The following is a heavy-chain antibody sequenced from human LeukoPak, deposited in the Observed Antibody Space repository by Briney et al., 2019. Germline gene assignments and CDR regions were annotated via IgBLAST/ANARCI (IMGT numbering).Heavy chain of an antibody. CDR2: IYSGGST. CDR3: ARGSTHAFGI. V-gene: IGHV3-53*01. D-gene: IGHD6-6*01. J-gene: IGHJ3*02. CDR1: GFTFSSNY. Sequence: QPGGSRRLSCAASGFTFSSNYFSWVRQAPGKGLEWVSVIYSGGSTSYSDSVKGRFTISRDNSKNTVYLQMNSLRAEDTAVYYCARGSTHAFGIWGQGTMVTVSS.